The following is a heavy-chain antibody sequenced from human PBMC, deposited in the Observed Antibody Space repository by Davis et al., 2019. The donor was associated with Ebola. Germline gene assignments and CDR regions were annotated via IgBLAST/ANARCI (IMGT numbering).Heavy chain of an antibody. J-gene: IGHJ2*01. V-gene: IGHV3-53*01. Sequence: GESLKISCVVSGFIVSDKYMSWVRQAPGKGLEWVSVLYRDGRTYHSDSVKGRFTISRDNDKNTVSLQMNDLRVDDTAVYFCTRHVPGDFWFFDLWGRGTTVTVS. D-gene: IGHD4-17*01. CDR3: TRHVPGDFWFFDL. CDR1: GFIVSDKY. CDR2: LYRDGRT.